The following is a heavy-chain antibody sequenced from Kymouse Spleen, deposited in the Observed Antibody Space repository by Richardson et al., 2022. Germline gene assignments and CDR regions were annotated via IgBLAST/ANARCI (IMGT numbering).Heavy chain of an antibody. J-gene: IGHJ6*02. CDR3: AREIAVAEDYYYGMDV. D-gene: IGHD6-19*01. CDR2: ISSSSSYI. V-gene: IGHV3-21*03. CDR1: GFTFSSYS. Sequence: EVQLVESGGGLVKPGGSLRLSCAASGFTFSSYSMNWVRQAPGKGLEWVSSISSSSSYIYYADSVKGRFTISRDNAKNSLYLQMNSLRAEDTAVYYCAREIAVAEDYYYGMDVWGQGTTVTVSS.